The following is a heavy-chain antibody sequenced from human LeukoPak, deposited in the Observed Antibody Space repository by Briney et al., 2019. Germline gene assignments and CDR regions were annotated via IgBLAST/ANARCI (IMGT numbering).Heavy chain of an antibody. CDR2: INQDQNEI. V-gene: IGHV3-7*01. CDR1: GFTFSSYW. Sequence: GGSLRLSCAASGFTFSSYWMTWVRQAPGKGLEWVASINQDQNEIHYVDSVKGRFTIARDNAKNSVYLEMNSLRADDTAVYYCARSARLMKGVVEVTALDDWGQGTLVTVSS. D-gene: IGHD3-3*01. CDR3: ARSARLMKGVVEVTALDD. J-gene: IGHJ4*02.